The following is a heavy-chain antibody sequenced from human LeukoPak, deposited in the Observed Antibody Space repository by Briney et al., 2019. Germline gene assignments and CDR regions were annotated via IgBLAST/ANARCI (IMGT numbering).Heavy chain of an antibody. CDR2: IRYDGSNK. V-gene: IGHV3-30*02. CDR3: AKGSKEVLFTRDHYMDV. D-gene: IGHD3-3*01. CDR1: GFTFSSYA. Sequence: GGSLRLSCAASGFTFSSYAMHWVSQAPGKRLEWVTFIRYDGSNKYYADSVKGRFTISRDNSKNTLYLQMNSLRAEDTAVYYCAKGSKEVLFTRDHYMDVWGKGTTVTISS. J-gene: IGHJ6*03.